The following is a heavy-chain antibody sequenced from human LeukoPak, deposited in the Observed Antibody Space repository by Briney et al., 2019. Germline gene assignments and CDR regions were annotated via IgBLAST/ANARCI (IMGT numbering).Heavy chain of an antibody. CDR1: GFTFDDYA. J-gene: IGHJ4*02. CDR2: IRWNSGSI. D-gene: IGHD3-3*01. Sequence: GGSLRLSCAASGFTFDDYAMHWVRQAPGKGLEWVSGIRWNSGSIGYADSVKGRFTISRDNAKNSLYLQMNSLRAEDTALYYCAKGDDFWSGYYHYWGQGTLVTVSS. V-gene: IGHV3-9*01. CDR3: AKGDDFWSGYYHY.